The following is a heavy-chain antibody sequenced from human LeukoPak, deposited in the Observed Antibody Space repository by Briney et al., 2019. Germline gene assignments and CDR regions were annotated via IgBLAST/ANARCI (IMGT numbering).Heavy chain of an antibody. V-gene: IGHV3-30-3*01. D-gene: IGHD6-19*01. CDR1: GFTFSSYA. CDR2: ISYDGSNK. Sequence: QPGRPLRLSCAASGFTFSSYAMHWVRQAPGKGLEWVAVISYDGSNKYYADSVKGRFTISRDNSKNTLYLQMNSLRAEDTAVYYCARESGWGSSGWSKGLDYWGQGTLVTVSS. J-gene: IGHJ4*02. CDR3: ARESGWGSSGWSKGLDY.